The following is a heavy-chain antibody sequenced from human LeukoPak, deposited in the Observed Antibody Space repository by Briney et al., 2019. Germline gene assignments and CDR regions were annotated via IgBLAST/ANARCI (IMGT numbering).Heavy chain of an antibody. CDR3: ARATGPSMIQDY. D-gene: IGHD3-22*01. V-gene: IGHV1-18*04. CDR2: ISAYNGNT. Sequence: ASVKVSCKASGYTFTSYYMHWVRQAPGQGLEWMGWISAYNGNTNYAQKLQGRVTMTTDTSTSTAYMELRSLRSDDTAVYYCARATGPSMIQDYWGQGTLVTVSS. J-gene: IGHJ4*02. CDR1: GYTFTSYY.